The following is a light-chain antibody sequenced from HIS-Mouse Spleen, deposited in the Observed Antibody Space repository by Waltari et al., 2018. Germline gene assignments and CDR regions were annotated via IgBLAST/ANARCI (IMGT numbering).Light chain of an antibody. J-gene: IGLJ2*01. Sequence: SYELTQPPSVSVSPGQTARITCSGDALPKQYAYWYQQKQGQAPWLVIYKDSERPSGIPERFSGSSSGTTVTLTISGVQAEDEADYYCQSADSSGTYRGVFGGGTKLTVL. CDR2: KDS. CDR1: ALPKQY. CDR3: QSADSSGTYRGV. V-gene: IGLV3-25*03.